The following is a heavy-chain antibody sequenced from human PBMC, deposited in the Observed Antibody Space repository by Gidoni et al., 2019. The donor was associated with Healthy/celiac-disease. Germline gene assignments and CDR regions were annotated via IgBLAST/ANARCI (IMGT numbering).Heavy chain of an antibody. V-gene: IGHV3-7*03. J-gene: IGHJ6*02. Sequence: EVPLVESGGGLVQAGGSLRLSCAASGFTCSSYWMSWVRQAPGKGLEWVANIKQDGSEKYYVDSVKGRFTISRDNAKNSLYLQMNSLRAEDTAVYYCARTYYYGSGSYFAYYYYYGMDVWGQGTTVTVSS. CDR2: IKQDGSEK. CDR1: GFTCSSYW. CDR3: ARTYYYGSGSYFAYYYYYGMDV. D-gene: IGHD3-10*01.